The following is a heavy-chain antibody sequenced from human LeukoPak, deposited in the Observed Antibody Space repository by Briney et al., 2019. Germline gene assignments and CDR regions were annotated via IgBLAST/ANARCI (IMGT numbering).Heavy chain of an antibody. CDR3: AKRDGYDGHYYYGMDV. V-gene: IGHV1-69*13. CDR1: GGTFISYA. CDR2: IIPIFGTA. J-gene: IGHJ6*02. D-gene: IGHD5-24*01. Sequence: SVKVSCKASGGTFISYAISWVRQAPGQGLEWMGGIIPIFGTANYAQKFQGRVTITADESTSTAYMELSSLRSEDTAVYYCAKRDGYDGHYYYGMDVWGQGTTVTVSS.